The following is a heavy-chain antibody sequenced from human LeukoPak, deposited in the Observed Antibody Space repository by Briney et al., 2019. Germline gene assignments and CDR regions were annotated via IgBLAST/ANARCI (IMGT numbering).Heavy chain of an antibody. V-gene: IGHV3-49*04. CDR3: ARGPIQLWIHNAMDV. CDR2: IRSKAYRGTT. CDR1: GFTFGDHA. J-gene: IGHJ6*02. D-gene: IGHD5-18*01. Sequence: PGGSLRPSCRGSGFTFGDHAMSWVRQAPGKGLEWVGFIRSKAYRGTTEYAASVKGRFTISSDDFASIAYLQMNSLTTEDTAVYYCARGPIQLWIHNAMDVWGQGTTVTVSS.